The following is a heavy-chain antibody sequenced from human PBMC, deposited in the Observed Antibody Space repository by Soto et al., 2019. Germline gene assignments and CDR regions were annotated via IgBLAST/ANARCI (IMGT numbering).Heavy chain of an antibody. CDR2: TSYDGNDK. V-gene: IGHV3-30*18. CDR3: AKDQGDRMPPGYYYGMDV. J-gene: IGHJ6*02. D-gene: IGHD2-2*01. CDR1: GFTFSTYA. Sequence: QVLLVESGGGVVQPGRSLKLSCAASGFTFSTYAMHWVRQAPGKGLQWVAVTSYDGNDKNYADSVKGRFTISRDNSKDTLYLQMNSLRAEDTAVYYCAKDQGDRMPPGYYYGMDVWGQGTTVTVSS.